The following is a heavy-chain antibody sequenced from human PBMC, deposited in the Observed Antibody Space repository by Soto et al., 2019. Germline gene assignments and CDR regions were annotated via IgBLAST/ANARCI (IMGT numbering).Heavy chain of an antibody. D-gene: IGHD3-10*01. Sequence: PSETLSLTCSVSGGSISSYYWSWIRQPPGKGLEWIGYIYYSGSTKYNPSLESRVTISVDTSKNQFSLKLSSVTAADTAMYYCARHFFGSPFDPWGPGILVTVSS. V-gene: IGHV4-59*08. CDR1: GGSISSYY. CDR3: ARHFFGSPFDP. CDR2: IYYSGST. J-gene: IGHJ5*02.